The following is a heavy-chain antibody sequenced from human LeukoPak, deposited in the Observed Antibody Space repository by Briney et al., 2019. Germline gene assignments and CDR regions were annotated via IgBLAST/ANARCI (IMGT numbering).Heavy chain of an antibody. CDR1: GFTFSSYG. J-gene: IGHJ6*02. CDR3: ARAAIQLLPPYYYYGMDV. CDR2: ISYDGSNK. D-gene: IGHD5-18*01. Sequence: GGSLRLSCAASGFTFSSYGMHWVRQAPGKGLEWVAVISYDGSNKYYADSVKGRFTISRDNSKNTLHLQMNSLRAEDTAVYYCARAAIQLLPPYYYYGMDVWGQGTTVTVSS. V-gene: IGHV3-30*03.